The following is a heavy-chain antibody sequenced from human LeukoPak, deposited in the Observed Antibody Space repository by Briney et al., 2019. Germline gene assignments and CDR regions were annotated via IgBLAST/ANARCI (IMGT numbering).Heavy chain of an antibody. CDR2: ISDTGDST. V-gene: IGHV3-23*01. CDR1: GFTFSSYA. J-gene: IGHJ4*02. CDR3: ARLTSQYY. Sequence: PGGSLRLSCAASGFTFSSYAMSWVRQAPGKGLEWVSSISDTGDSTYYAESVKGRFSISRDNSKNTLYLQMNSLRAEDTAVYYCARLTSQYYWGQGTLVTVSS. D-gene: IGHD2-2*01.